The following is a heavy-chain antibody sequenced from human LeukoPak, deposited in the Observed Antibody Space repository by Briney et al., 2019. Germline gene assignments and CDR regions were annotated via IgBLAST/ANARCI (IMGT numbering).Heavy chain of an antibody. CDR3: ARDYYDSSGYYWLDYYYYMDV. Sequence: ASVKVSCKASGYTFTNYYIHWVRQGPGPGLEWLGIINPSGGSTIYAQKFQGRVTMTRDTSTSTVYMELSSLRSEDTAVYYCARDYYDSSGYYWLDYYYYMDVWGKGTTVTVSS. D-gene: IGHD3-22*01. J-gene: IGHJ6*03. CDR1: GYTFTNYY. CDR2: INPSGGST. V-gene: IGHV1-46*01.